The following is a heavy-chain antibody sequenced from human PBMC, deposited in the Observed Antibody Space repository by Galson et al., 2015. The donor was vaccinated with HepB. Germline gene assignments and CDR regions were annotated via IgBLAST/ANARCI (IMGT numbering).Heavy chain of an antibody. D-gene: IGHD3-3*01. J-gene: IGHJ6*02. CDR2: ISAYNGNT. CDR1: GYTFTSYG. CDR3: ARLGTDYDFWSGYYTYYYYGMDV. V-gene: IGHV1-18*04. Sequence: SVKVSCKASGYTFTSYGISWVRQAPGQGLEWMGWISAYNGNTNYAQKLQGRVTMTTDTSTSTAYMELRSLRSDDTAVYYCARLGTDYDFWSGYYTYYYYGMDVWGQGTTVTVSS.